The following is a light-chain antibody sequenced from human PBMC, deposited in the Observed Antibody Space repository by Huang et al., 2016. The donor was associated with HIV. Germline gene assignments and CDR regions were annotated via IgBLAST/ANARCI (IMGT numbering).Light chain of an antibody. Sequence: DIQTTQSPSSLSASVGERVTISCRASQDISNSLAWYQQKPGKAPKLLLYAAYTLESGVPSRFSGSGSETDYTLTISSLQPEDFATYYCQQYYTIRAFGQGTKVEIK. CDR2: AAY. V-gene: IGKV1-NL1*01. CDR1: QDISNS. J-gene: IGKJ1*01. CDR3: QQYYTIRA.